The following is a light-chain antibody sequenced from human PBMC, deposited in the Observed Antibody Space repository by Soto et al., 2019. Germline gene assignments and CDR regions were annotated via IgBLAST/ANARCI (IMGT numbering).Light chain of an antibody. Sequence: EIVLTQSPGTLSLSPGEGATLSCRASQSVSSTYFAWYQQKPGQAPRLLIYGASSRATGIPDRFSGSGSGTVFAITISRLEPEDFGVYYCQQYDSSPMYTFGQGTKREIK. V-gene: IGKV3-20*01. CDR1: QSVSSTY. J-gene: IGKJ2*01. CDR3: QQYDSSPMYT. CDR2: GAS.